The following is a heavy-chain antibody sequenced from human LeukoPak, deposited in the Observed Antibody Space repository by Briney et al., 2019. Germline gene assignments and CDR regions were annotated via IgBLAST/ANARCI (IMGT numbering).Heavy chain of an antibody. CDR1: GFNLNSRW. J-gene: IGHJ4*02. V-gene: IGHV3-23*01. CDR3: AKRPVRLPYDY. CDR2: ISGSGGST. Sequence: GGSLRLSCVASGFNLNSRWMDWVRQAPGKGLEWVSAISGSGGSTYYADSVKGRFTISRDNSKNTLYLQMNSLRAEDTAVYYCAKRPVRLPYDYWGQGTLVTVSS. D-gene: IGHD5-12*01.